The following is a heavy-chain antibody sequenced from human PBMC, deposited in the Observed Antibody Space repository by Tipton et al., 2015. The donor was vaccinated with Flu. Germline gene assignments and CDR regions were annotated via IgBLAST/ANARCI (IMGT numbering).Heavy chain of an antibody. CDR3: ARDFEVIPNWFDP. V-gene: IGHV4-4*02. CDR2: IYHRGST. Sequence: GLVKPSGTLSLTCAVSGGSISSSNWWSWVRQPPGKGLEWIGEIYHRGSTHYNPSLKSRVTISVDKSKNQFSLKLSSVTAADTAVYYCARDFEVIPNWFDPWGQGTLVTVSS. CDR1: GGSISSSNW. D-gene: IGHD3-16*02. J-gene: IGHJ5*02.